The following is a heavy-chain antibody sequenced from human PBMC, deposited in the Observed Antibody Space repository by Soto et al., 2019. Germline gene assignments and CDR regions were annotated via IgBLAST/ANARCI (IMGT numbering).Heavy chain of an antibody. CDR1: GFTFSSYG. J-gene: IGHJ4*02. CDR2: IWYDGSNK. Sequence: QVQLVESGGGVVQPGRSLRLSCVASGFTFSSYGMHWVRQAPGKGLEWVAIIWYDGSNKYYGDSVKGRFTISRDNSKNMLYLKMNSLRAEDTAVYYCARVGNGWYFDYWGQGTLVTVSS. V-gene: IGHV3-33*01. CDR3: ARVGNGWYFDY. D-gene: IGHD6-19*01.